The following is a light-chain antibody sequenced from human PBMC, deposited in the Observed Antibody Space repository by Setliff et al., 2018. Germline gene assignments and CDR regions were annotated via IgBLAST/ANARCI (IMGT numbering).Light chain of an antibody. CDR2: EVS. Sequence: QSALTQPPSASGSHGQSVTISCTGTSSDVGGYNFVAWYQQHLGKAPKLMIYEVSKRPSGVPDRFSGSKSGNTASLTVSGLQAEDEADYYCSSYAGNYIYVFGTGTKVTVL. V-gene: IGLV2-8*01. J-gene: IGLJ1*01. CDR3: SSYAGNYIYV. CDR1: SSDVGGYNF.